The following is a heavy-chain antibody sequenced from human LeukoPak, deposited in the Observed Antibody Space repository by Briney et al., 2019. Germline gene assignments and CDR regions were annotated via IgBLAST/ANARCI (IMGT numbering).Heavy chain of an antibody. CDR1: GGSISSSSYY. CDR3: ARTYYYDSSGYYGYYYFDY. CDR2: IYYSGST. V-gene: IGHV4-39*07. J-gene: IGHJ4*02. D-gene: IGHD3-22*01. Sequence: SETLSLTCTVSGGSISSSSYYWGWIRQPPGKGLEWIGSIYYSGSTYYNPSLKSRVTISVDRSKNQFSLKLSSVTAADTAVYYCARTYYYDSSGYYGYYYFDYWGQGTLVTVSS.